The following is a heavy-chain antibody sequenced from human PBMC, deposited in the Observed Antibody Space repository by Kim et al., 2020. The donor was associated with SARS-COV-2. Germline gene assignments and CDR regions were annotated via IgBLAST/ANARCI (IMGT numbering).Heavy chain of an antibody. J-gene: IGHJ6*02. V-gene: IGHV4-34*01. CDR3: ARLAPGHYYFGMDV. Sequence: YNTSLKSRVIISVATSKNHLSLKLTSVTAADAAVYFCARLAPGHYYFGMDVWGQGTTVTVSS.